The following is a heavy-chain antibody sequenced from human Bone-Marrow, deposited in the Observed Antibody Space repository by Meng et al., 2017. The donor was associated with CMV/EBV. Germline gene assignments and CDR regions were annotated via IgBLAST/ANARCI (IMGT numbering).Heavy chain of an antibody. D-gene: IGHD6-19*01. CDR2: IKSKTDGGTT. CDR1: GFTFSNAW. J-gene: IGHJ4*02. CDR3: ARDRQWLVRASEIDY. V-gene: IGHV3-15*01. Sequence: GGSLRLSCAASGFTFSNAWMSWVRQAPGKGLEWVGRIKSKTDGGTTDYAAPVKGRFTISRDDSKNTLYLQMNSLKTEDTAVYYCARDRQWLVRASEIDYWGQGTLVTFSS.